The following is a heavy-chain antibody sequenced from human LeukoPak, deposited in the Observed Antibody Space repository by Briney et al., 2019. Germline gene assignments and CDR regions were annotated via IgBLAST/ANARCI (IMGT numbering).Heavy chain of an antibody. Sequence: SETLSLTCTVSGGSISSGSYYWSWIRQPAGKGPEWIGRIYTSGSTNYNPSLKSRVTISVDTSKNQFTLKLSSVTAADTAVYYCARGHGIVVVDAFDIWGQGTMVTVSS. CDR2: IYTSGST. CDR1: GGSISSGSYY. D-gene: IGHD3-22*01. V-gene: IGHV4-61*02. J-gene: IGHJ3*02. CDR3: ARGHGIVVVDAFDI.